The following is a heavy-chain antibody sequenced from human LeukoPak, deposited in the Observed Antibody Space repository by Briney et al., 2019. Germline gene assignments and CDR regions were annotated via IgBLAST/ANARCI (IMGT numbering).Heavy chain of an antibody. CDR3: ASRERTGSQVNY. J-gene: IGHJ4*02. CDR1: GVSISSGLW. Sequence: SETLSLTCAVSGVSISSGLWWSWVRQPPGKGLEWIGEFYHNGSANYNPSLTSRVTISLDKSNNQFSLWLSSVTAADTAVYHCASRERTGSQVNYWGQGTLVTVSS. CDR2: FYHNGSA. D-gene: IGHD1-1*01. V-gene: IGHV4-4*02.